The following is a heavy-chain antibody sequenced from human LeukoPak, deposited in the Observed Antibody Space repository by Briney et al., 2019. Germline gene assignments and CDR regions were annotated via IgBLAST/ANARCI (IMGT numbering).Heavy chain of an antibody. D-gene: IGHD6-19*01. V-gene: IGHV4-34*01. J-gene: IGHJ4*02. CDR3: ARGRYSSRGVTQIFDY. CDR1: GGSFSGYY. Sequence: SSETLSLTCAVYGGSFSGYYWSWIRQPPGKGLEWIGEINHSGSTNYNPSLKSRVTISVDTSKNQFSLKLSSVTAADTAVYYCARGRYSSRGVTQIFDYWGQGTLVTVSS. CDR2: INHSGST.